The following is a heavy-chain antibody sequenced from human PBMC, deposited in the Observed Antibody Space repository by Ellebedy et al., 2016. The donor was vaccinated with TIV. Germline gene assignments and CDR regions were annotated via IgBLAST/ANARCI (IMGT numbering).Heavy chain of an antibody. D-gene: IGHD6-19*01. V-gene: IGHV5-51*01. CDR3: ATGLAGYGY. CDR1: GYSFATYW. Sequence: PGGSLRLSCKGSGYSFATYWIAWVRQMPGKGLEWMGVIYPDDSRVIYSPSFQGQVTTSADKSINTAYLQWSSLKASDTAMYYCATGLAGYGYWGQGTLVTASS. J-gene: IGHJ4*02. CDR2: IYPDDSRV.